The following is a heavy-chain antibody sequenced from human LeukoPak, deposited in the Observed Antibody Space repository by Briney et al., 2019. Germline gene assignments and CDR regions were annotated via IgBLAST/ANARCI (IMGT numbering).Heavy chain of an antibody. CDR2: ISSSSSSYI. CDR1: GFTFMTYS. Sequence: GGSLRLSCAASGFTFMTYSMNWVRQAPGKGLEWVSSISSSSSSYIYYADSVKGRFTISRDNAKNSLYLQMNSLRAEDTAVYYCARDKGSNWGSDAFDIWGQGTMVTVSS. V-gene: IGHV3-21*01. J-gene: IGHJ3*02. D-gene: IGHD7-27*01. CDR3: ARDKGSNWGSDAFDI.